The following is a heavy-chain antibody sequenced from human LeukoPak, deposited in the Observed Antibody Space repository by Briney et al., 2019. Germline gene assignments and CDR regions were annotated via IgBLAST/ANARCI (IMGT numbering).Heavy chain of an antibody. CDR3: ARGDCSSTSCWRYFDL. V-gene: IGHV4-4*07. CDR1: GGSISNYY. D-gene: IGHD2-2*01. J-gene: IGHJ2*01. Sequence: SETLSLTCTASGGSISNYYWYWIRQPAGKGLEWIGRIYISGSPSANTNYNPSLKSRVTMSVDTSTNQFSLNLSSVTAADTAMYYCARGDCSSTSCWRYFDLWGRGTLVTVSS. CDR2: IYISGSPSANT.